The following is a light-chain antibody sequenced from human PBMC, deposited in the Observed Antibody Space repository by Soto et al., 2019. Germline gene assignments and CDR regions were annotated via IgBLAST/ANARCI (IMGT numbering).Light chain of an antibody. CDR2: GAS. CDR3: QQYHNWPAWT. Sequence: EIVMTQSPATLSVSPGERATLSCRASQSVSSNLAWYQQKPGQAPRRLIYGASTRATGIPARFSGSGSGTDFTLTISSLQSEDFAVYYCQQYHNWPAWTFGQGAKVEIK. CDR1: QSVSSN. J-gene: IGKJ1*01. V-gene: IGKV3-15*01.